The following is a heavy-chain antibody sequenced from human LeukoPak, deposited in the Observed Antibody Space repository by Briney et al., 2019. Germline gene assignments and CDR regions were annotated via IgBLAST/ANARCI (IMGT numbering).Heavy chain of an antibody. CDR3: AGERPSSSWYDF. CDR2: IKQDGREK. V-gene: IGHV3-7*01. D-gene: IGHD6-13*01. Sequence: PGGSLRLSCAASESIFSTYLMTWVRQAPGKGLEWVANIKQDGREKYYADSVRGRFTISRDDGKKSLYLQMDSLRVDDTAVYYCAGERPSSSWYDFWGQGTLVTVSS. CDR1: ESIFSTYL. J-gene: IGHJ5*01.